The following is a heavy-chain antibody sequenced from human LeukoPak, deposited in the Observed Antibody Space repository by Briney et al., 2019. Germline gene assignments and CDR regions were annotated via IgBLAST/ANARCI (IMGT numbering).Heavy chain of an antibody. CDR1: GGSISSYY. V-gene: IGHV4-4*07. Sequence: PSETLSLTCTVSGGSISSYYWSWIRQPAGKGLGWIGRIYTSGSTNYNPSLKSRVTMSVDTSKKQFSLKLSSVTAADTAVYYCAGVFSGRRPFELWGQGTLVTVSS. CDR3: AGVFSGRRPFEL. J-gene: IGHJ4*02. D-gene: IGHD3-10*01. CDR2: IYTSGST.